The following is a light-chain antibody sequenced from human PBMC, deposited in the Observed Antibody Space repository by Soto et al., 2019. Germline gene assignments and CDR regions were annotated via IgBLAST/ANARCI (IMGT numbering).Light chain of an antibody. Sequence: DIQMTQSPSSLSASVGDRVTITCRASQTITNYLNWYQQKPGKAPKLLIYAASTLLSGVPARFSGGGSGTDFTLIIDSLQPEDFATYYCQQSYSSPWTFGQGTMVEIK. J-gene: IGKJ1*01. CDR2: AAS. CDR1: QTITNY. CDR3: QQSYSSPWT. V-gene: IGKV1-39*01.